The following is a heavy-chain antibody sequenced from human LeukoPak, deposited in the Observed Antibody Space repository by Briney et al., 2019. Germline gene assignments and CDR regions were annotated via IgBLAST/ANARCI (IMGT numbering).Heavy chain of an antibody. V-gene: IGHV1-46*01. CDR1: GYTFSSYY. D-gene: IGHD1-1*01. Sequence: ASVKVSCKASGYTFSSYYMYWVRQAPGQGLEWMGLINPSGGNTNYAQKFQERVTITRDMSTSTAYMELSSLRSEDTAVYYCAAGLPSPRTTGTRVGGMDVWGQGTTVTVSS. CDR2: INPSGGNT. J-gene: IGHJ6*02. CDR3: AAGLPSPRTTGTRVGGMDV.